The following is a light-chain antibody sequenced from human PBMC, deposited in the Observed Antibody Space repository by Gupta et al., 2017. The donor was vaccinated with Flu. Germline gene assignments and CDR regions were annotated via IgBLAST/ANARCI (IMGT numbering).Light chain of an antibody. J-gene: IGKJ5*01. Sequence: GGRVTITCRASQNITRWLAWYQRKPGKAPNLLIYMSSSLHSGVPSRFSGSGSGTEFTLTISSLQPEDSATYFCQQYSSYPITFGQGTRLE. V-gene: IGKV1-5*03. CDR1: QNITRW. CDR3: QQYSSYPIT. CDR2: MSS.